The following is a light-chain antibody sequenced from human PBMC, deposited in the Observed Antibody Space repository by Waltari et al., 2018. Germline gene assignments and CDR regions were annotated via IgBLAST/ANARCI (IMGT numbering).Light chain of an antibody. J-gene: IGKJ4*01. CDR3: QQTDSFPLT. CDR1: QGIGTW. CDR2: GAS. V-gene: IGKV1-12*01. Sequence: DIQVTQSPSSVSASVGDRVTISCRASQGIGTWLAWYQQKPGKAPNLLIHGASSLQSGVPSRFSGSGSVTEFTLTINGLQPEDFATYYCQQTDSFPLTFGGGTKVEMK.